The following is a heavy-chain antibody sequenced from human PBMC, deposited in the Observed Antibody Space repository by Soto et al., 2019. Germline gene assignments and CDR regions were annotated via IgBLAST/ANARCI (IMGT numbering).Heavy chain of an antibody. CDR2: INAGDDNA. D-gene: IGHD6-19*01. V-gene: IGHV1-3*05. Sequence: VQHVQSGAEETRPGASVKISCKASEYTFTHYPIHWVRQAPGQRLEWLGWINAGDDNAKYSQSFQGRVSITRDTSARTAYMELSSLTSEDTAVYYCASWADYRSDWSGPYDYWGQGTLVTVSS. CDR1: EYTFTHYP. CDR3: ASWADYRSDWSGPYDY. J-gene: IGHJ4*02.